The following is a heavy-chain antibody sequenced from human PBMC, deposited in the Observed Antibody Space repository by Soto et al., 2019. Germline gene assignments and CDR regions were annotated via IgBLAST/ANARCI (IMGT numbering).Heavy chain of an antibody. D-gene: IGHD3-9*01. CDR3: ARAGYDILTGPTGGFDP. CDR1: GYTFTGYY. CDR2: INPNSGGT. Sequence: SVKVSCKASGYTFTGYYMHWVRQAPGQGLEWMGWINPNSGGTNYAQKFQGWVTMTRDTSISTAYMELSRLRSDDTAVYYCARAGYDILTGPTGGFDPWGQGTLVTVSS. J-gene: IGHJ5*02. V-gene: IGHV1-2*04.